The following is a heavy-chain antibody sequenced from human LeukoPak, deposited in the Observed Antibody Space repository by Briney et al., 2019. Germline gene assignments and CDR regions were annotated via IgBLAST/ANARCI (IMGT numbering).Heavy chain of an antibody. CDR2: ISSSSSYI. V-gene: IGHV3-21*01. CDR3: VRDGSSWSDWLDP. CDR1: GFTFSSYS. J-gene: IGHJ5*02. Sequence: GGSLRLSCAASGFTFSSYSMNWVRLAPGKGLEWVSSISSSSSYIYYADTVKGRFTISTDKATNSPYIEKNSLRAEDTPVYYCVRDGSSWSDWLDPWGQGTRVSVFS. D-gene: IGHD6-13*01.